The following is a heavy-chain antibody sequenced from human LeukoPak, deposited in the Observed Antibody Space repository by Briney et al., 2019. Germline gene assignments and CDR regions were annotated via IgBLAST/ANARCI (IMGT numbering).Heavy chain of an antibody. CDR3: ARGSYVSSGYKFDP. Sequence: SETLSLTCAVSGGSISSSNWWSWVRQPPGKGLEWIGEIYHSGSTNYNPSLKSRVTISVDKSKNQFSLKLSSVTAADTAVYYCARGSYVSSGYKFDPWGQGTLVTVSS. CDR2: IYHSGST. D-gene: IGHD3-22*01. V-gene: IGHV4-4*02. J-gene: IGHJ5*02. CDR1: GGSISSSNW.